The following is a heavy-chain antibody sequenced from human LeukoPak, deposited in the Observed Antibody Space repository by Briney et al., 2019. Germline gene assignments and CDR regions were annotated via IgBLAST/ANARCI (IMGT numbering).Heavy chain of an antibody. J-gene: IGHJ5*02. Sequence: GGSLRLSCAASGFIVNSYAMSWVRQAPGKGLAWVSLIYSDGVTQYADSVKGRFTISRDNSKNTLYLQMNSLRDEDTAVYFCARDRAEGKTWVEFDPWGQGTLVTVS. CDR2: IYSDGVT. CDR1: GFIVNSYA. V-gene: IGHV3-66*02. CDR3: ARDRAEGKTWVEFDP.